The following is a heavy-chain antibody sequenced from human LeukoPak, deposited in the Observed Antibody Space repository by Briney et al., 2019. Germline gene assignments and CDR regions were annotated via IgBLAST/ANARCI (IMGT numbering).Heavy chain of an antibody. CDR3: ARVGNLHDSSGYYYPVDY. CDR2: INPNSGGT. V-gene: IGHV1-2*06. Sequence: GASVKVSCKASGYTFTGYYMHWVRQAPGQGLEWMGRINPNSGGTNYAQKFQGRVTMTRDTSISTAYMELSRLRSDDTAVYYCARVGNLHDSSGYYYPVDYWGQGTLVTVSS. D-gene: IGHD3-22*01. J-gene: IGHJ4*02. CDR1: GYTFTGYY.